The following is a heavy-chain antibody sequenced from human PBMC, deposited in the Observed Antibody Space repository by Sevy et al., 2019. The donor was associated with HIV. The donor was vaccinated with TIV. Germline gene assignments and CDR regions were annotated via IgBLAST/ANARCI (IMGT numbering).Heavy chain of an antibody. CDR3: ARGAAAGLFLSKSRPMDY. CDR1: GFTFSSYA. CDR2: ISYDGSNK. V-gene: IGHV3-30-3*01. J-gene: IGHJ4*02. D-gene: IGHD6-13*01. Sequence: GGSLRLSCAASGFTFSSYAMHWVRQAPGKGLEWVAVISYDGSNKYYADSVKGRFTSSRDNSKNTLYLQMNSLRAEDTAVYYCARGAAAGLFLSKSRPMDYWGQGTLVTVSS.